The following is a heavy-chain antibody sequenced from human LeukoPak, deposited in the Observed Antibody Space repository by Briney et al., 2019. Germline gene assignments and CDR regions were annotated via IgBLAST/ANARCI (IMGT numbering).Heavy chain of an antibody. D-gene: IGHD1-1*01. Sequence: SETLSLTCTVSGGSISSYYWSWIRQPPGKGLEWIGYIHYSGSTNYNPSLKSRVSLSVDTSKNQFSLKLSSVTAADTAVYYCARYGHDSEFYYYGMDVWGQGTTVTVS. CDR1: GGSISSYY. V-gene: IGHV4-59*01. CDR2: IHYSGST. J-gene: IGHJ6*02. CDR3: ARYGHDSEFYYYGMDV.